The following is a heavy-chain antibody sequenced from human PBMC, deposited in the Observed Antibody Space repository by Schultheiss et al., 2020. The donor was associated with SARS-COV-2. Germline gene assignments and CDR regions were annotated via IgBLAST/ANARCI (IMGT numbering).Heavy chain of an antibody. CDR3: ARLRLGWFDP. V-gene: IGHV4-59*12. CDR2: IYYSGST. D-gene: IGHD3-16*01. J-gene: IGHJ5*02. Sequence: SETLSLTCTVSGGSISSYYWSWIRQPPGKGLEWIGYIYYSGSTNYNPSLKSRVTISVDTSKNQSSLKLSSVTAADTAVYYCARLRLGWFDPWGQGTLVTVSS. CDR1: GGSISSYY.